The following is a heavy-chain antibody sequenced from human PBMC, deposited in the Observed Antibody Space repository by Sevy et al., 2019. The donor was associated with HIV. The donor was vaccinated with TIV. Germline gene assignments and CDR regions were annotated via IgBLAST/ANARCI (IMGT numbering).Heavy chain of an antibody. D-gene: IGHD2-2*02. V-gene: IGHV4-59*08. J-gene: IGHJ4*02. CDR1: GDSINTYY. CDR3: ARFRWDLVVVPGATPGCYFDS. Sequence: SETLSLTCTVSGDSINTYYWSWIRQPPGKGLEWIGYVSHSGNTNYNPSLKSRVSMSVDTSTNQFSLKVKSVTAAETAVDYCARFRWDLVVVPGATPGCYFDSWGQGTMVTVSS. CDR2: VSHSGNT.